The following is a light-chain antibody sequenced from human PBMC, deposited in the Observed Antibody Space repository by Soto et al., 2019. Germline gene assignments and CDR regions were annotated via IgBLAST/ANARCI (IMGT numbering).Light chain of an antibody. J-gene: IGKJ1*01. CDR1: QSVNSY. Sequence: EKVMTQSPATLSMSPGERATLSCRASQSVNSYLAWYQQKPGQAPRLLIYGASTRATGIPARFSGSASGTEFTLTISSLQSEDFAVYYCQQYTNWPSWTFGQGTKVEIK. CDR3: QQYTNWPSWT. CDR2: GAS. V-gene: IGKV3-15*01.